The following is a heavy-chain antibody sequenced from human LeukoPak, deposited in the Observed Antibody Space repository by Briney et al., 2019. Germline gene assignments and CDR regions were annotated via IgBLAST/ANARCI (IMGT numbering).Heavy chain of an antibody. J-gene: IGHJ4*02. D-gene: IGHD3-10*01. Sequence: ASVKVSCKASGYSFTAFYIHWVRQAPGQGLEWMGWIHPRSGETNYAYKFRGRVTMTRDTSISTTYMDMGSLGSDDTAVYYCARDGEYGTGSYYRGCFDYWGQGTLVTVSS. CDR1: GYSFTAFY. CDR2: IHPRSGET. CDR3: ARDGEYGTGSYYRGCFDY. V-gene: IGHV1-2*02.